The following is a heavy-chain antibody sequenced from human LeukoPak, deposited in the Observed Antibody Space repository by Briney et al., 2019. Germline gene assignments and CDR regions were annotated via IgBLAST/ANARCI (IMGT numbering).Heavy chain of an antibody. CDR3: ARVLTYYYDSSGYYSFDY. CDR1: GYTFTSYG. CDR2: ISAYNGNT. D-gene: IGHD3-22*01. J-gene: IGHJ4*02. Sequence: ASVKVSCKASGYTFTSYGISWVRQAPGQGLEWMVWISAYNGNTNYAQTLQGRVTMTTDSSTSQAYMEVRSLRSDDTAVYYCARVLTYYYDSSGYYSFDYWGQGTLVTVSS. V-gene: IGHV1-18*01.